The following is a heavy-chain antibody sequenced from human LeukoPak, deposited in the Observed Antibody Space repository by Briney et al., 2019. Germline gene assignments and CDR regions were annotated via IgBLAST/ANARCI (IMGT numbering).Heavy chain of an antibody. Sequence: GGSLRLSCAASGFTFSSYAMPWVRQAPGKGLEWVAVISYDGSNKYYADSVKGRFTISRDNSKKTLYLQMNSLRAEDTAVYYCARDLAKYYDFWSGYQLDYWGQGTLVTVSS. V-gene: IGHV3-30*04. CDR3: ARDLAKYYDFWSGYQLDY. CDR2: ISYDGSNK. J-gene: IGHJ4*02. D-gene: IGHD3-3*01. CDR1: GFTFSSYA.